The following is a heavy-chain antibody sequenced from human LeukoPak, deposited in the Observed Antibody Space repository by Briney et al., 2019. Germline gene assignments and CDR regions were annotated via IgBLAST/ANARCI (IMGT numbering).Heavy chain of an antibody. V-gene: IGHV4-4*07. Sequence: SETLSLTCTVSGGSISSYYWSWIRQPAGKGLEWIGRIYASGNTNYNPSLKSRVTMSQDTSENQFALKLTSVTAADTAVYYCARQPVVVIADPFDYWGQGTLVTVSS. D-gene: IGHD2-21*01. CDR1: GGSISSYY. J-gene: IGHJ4*02. CDR3: ARQPVVVIADPFDY. CDR2: IYASGNT.